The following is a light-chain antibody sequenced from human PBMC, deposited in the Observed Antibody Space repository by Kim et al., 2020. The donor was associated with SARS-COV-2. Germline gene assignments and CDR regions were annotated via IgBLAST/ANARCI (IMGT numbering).Light chain of an antibody. CDR1: QSVSSY. CDR2: DAS. J-gene: IGKJ2*01. V-gene: IGKV3-11*01. CDR3: QQRSNWPLMYT. Sequence: SPGERATLSCRASQSVSSYLAWYQQKPGQAPRLLIYDASNRATGIPARFSGSGSGTDFTLTISSLEPEDFAVYYCQQRSNWPLMYTFGQVTKLEI.